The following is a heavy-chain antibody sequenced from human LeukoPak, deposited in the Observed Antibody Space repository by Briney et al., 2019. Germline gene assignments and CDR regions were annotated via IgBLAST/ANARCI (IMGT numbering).Heavy chain of an antibody. V-gene: IGHV3-23*01. D-gene: IGHD3-22*01. CDR3: ARRDYHGSSGYYDSSY. Sequence: GGSLRLSCAASGFTFSSYAMSWVRLAPGKGLEWVSAISGSGGSTYYADSVKGRFTISRDNSKNTLYLQMNSLRAEDTAVYYCARRDYHGSSGYYDSSYWGRGTLVTVSS. CDR1: GFTFSSYA. CDR2: ISGSGGST. J-gene: IGHJ4*02.